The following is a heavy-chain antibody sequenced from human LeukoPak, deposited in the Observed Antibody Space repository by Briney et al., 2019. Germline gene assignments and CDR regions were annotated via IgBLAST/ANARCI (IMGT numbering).Heavy chain of an antibody. CDR1: GGSFSGYY. Sequence: SETLSLTCAVYGGSFSGYYWSWIRQPPGKGLEWIGEINHSGSTNYNPSLKSRVTISVDTSKNQFSLKLSSVTAADTAVYYCARGPPRITVIVVVMNYYYYGMDVWGQGTTVTVSS. D-gene: IGHD3-22*01. CDR3: ARGPPRITVIVVVMNYYYYGMDV. CDR2: INHSGST. V-gene: IGHV4-34*01. J-gene: IGHJ6*02.